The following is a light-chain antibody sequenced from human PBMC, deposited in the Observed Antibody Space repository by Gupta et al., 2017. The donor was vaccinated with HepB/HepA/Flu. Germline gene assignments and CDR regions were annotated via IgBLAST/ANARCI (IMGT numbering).Light chain of an antibody. CDR2: GND. J-gene: IGLJ3*02. Sequence: QSVLTQPPSASGTPGQTVTISCSGSSSNIGNDPVNWYQHLPGLAPKLLIYGNDERPSGVPDRFSASKSGTSASLSISGLHAEDEAEYYCATWDDTVNGWVFGGGTKLSVL. CDR1: SSNIGNDP. CDR3: ATWDDTVNGWV. V-gene: IGLV1-44*01.